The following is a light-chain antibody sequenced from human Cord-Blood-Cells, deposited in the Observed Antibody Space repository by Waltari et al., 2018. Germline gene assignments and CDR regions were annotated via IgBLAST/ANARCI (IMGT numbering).Light chain of an antibody. CDR3: QQYDNLLIT. J-gene: IGKJ5*01. CDR2: DAS. Sequence: DIKMTQSPSSLSASVGDRVTITCQASQDISNYLNWYQQKPGKAPKLLIYDASNLETGVPSRFGGSGSGTDFTFTISSLQPEDIATYYCQQYDNLLITFGQGTRLEIK. V-gene: IGKV1-33*01. CDR1: QDISNY.